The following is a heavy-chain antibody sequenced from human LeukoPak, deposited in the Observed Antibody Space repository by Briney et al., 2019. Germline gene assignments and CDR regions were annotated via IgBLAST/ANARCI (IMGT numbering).Heavy chain of an antibody. CDR1: GGSISSSSYY. V-gene: IGHV4-39*01. Sequence: SETLSLTCTVSGGSISSSSYYWGWIRQPPGKGLEWIGSIYYSGSTYYNPSLKSRVTISVDTSKNQFSLKLSSVTAADTAVYYCASFGDREIEGAYYFDYWGQGTLVTVSS. CDR3: ASFGDREIEGAYYFDY. J-gene: IGHJ4*02. CDR2: IYYSGST. D-gene: IGHD1-26*01.